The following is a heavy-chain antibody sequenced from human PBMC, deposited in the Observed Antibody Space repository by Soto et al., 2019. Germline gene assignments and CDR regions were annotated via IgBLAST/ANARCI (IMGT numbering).Heavy chain of an antibody. V-gene: IGHV3-11*01. J-gene: IGHJ3*02. CDR3: ARVRDFLQNSTNYDYAFDI. D-gene: IGHD5-12*01. Sequence: QVQLVESGGGLVKPGGSLRLSCAASGFTFSDYYMTWIRQAPGKGLEWVSYISSGGSTVYYADSVKGRFTISRDNAKKALYLQMNPLRAEDTAVYYCARVRDFLQNSTNYDYAFDIWGQGTMVTVSS. CDR1: GFTFSDYY. CDR2: ISSGGSTV.